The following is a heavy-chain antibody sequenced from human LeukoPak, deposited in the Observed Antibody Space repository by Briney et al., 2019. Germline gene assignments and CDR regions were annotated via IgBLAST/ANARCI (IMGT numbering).Heavy chain of an antibody. V-gene: IGHV3-21*01. CDR2: ISSSSSYI. J-gene: IGHJ5*02. CDR1: GFTFSSYS. Sequence: GGSLRLSRAASGFTFSSYSMSWVRQAPGKGLEWVSSISSSSSYIYYADSVKGRFTISRDNAKNSLYLQMNSLRAEDTAVYYCARDRSGPGGFDPWGQGTLVTVSS. CDR3: ARDRSGPGGFDP. D-gene: IGHD6-19*01.